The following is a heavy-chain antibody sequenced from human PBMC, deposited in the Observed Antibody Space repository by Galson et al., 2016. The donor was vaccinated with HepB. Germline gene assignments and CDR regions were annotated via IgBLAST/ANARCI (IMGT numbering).Heavy chain of an antibody. CDR1: GYTFIKYW. Sequence: QSGAEVKKPGESVKISCEASGYTFIKYWIAWVRQIPGKGLEYVGRIDPRDSWTSYNPSFQGHVTVSIDKSISTVFLQWSSLEASDTASYYCTRLFGDPTPDHYYMDVWFDPWGQGTLVTVSS. D-gene: IGHD3-3*01. V-gene: IGHV5-10-1*01. J-gene: IGHJ5*02. CDR3: TRLFGDPTPDHYYMDVWFDP. CDR2: IDPRDSWT.